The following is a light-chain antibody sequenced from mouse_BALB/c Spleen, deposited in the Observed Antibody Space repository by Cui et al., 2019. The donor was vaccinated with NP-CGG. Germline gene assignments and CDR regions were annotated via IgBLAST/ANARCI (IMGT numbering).Light chain of an antibody. J-gene: IGLJ1*01. CDR2: GTK. V-gene: IGLV1*01. CDR1: TGAVTTSNY. Sequence: QPVVSQASALTTSPGETVTLTCRSSTGAVTTSNYANWVQEKPDHLFNGLIGGTKNRAPGVPARFSGSLIGDKAALTITGAQTEDEAIYFCALWYSNHWVFGGGTKLTVL. CDR3: ALWYSNHWV.